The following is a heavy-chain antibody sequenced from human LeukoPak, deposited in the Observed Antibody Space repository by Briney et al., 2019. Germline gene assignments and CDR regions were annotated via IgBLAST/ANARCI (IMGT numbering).Heavy chain of an antibody. D-gene: IGHD5-24*01. CDR1: GYSFSSYW. CDR3: ARASRDGYNQYFDH. Sequence: GESLKISCQGLGYSFSSYWNAWVRETPGKGLEWMGVIYYRGSGTRYDPSFEGQVTICGDSSTRTASLQWSSLRPWHTAMYYCARASRDGYNQYFDHWGQGTLVTVSS. V-gene: IGHV5-51*01. J-gene: IGHJ4*02. CDR2: IYYRGSGT.